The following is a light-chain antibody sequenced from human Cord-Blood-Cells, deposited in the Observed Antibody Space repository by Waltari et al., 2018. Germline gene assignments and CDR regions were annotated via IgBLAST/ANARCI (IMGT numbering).Light chain of an antibody. Sequence: QSALTQPASVSGSPGQSITISCTGTSSDVGGYNYVSWYQQHPGKAPKLMIYDVSKRPSGVSNRFSGSKSGNTASLTISRLQAEDEADYYCSSYTSSSTLVFGGGTKLTAL. CDR3: SSYTSSSTLV. CDR2: DVS. V-gene: IGLV2-14*01. J-gene: IGLJ2*01. CDR1: SSDVGGYNY.